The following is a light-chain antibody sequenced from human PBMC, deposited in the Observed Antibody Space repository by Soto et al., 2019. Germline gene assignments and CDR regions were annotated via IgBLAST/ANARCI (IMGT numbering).Light chain of an antibody. V-gene: IGKV1-5*03. Sequence: DIQMTQSPSTLSASVGDRVTITCRASQSISSWLAWYQQKPGKAPKLLIYKASSLESGDPSRFSGSGSGTEFTLTISSLQPDDFATYYCQQYNSYPVGFGQGTKVDI. CDR2: KAS. J-gene: IGKJ1*01. CDR1: QSISSW. CDR3: QQYNSYPVG.